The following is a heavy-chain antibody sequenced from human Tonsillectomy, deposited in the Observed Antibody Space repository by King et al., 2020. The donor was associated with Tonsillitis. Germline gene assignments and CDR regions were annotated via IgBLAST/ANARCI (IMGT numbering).Heavy chain of an antibody. D-gene: IGHD6-19*01. J-gene: IGHJ4*02. V-gene: IGHV3-9*01. CDR1: GFTFDDYA. Sequence: VQLVESGGGLVQPGRSLRLSCAASGFTFDDYAMHWVRQAPGRGLEWVSGISWDSGSMAYADSVKGRFTISRDNAKNSLYLQMNSLSAEDTAFYYCAKETQWLVLGPYDYWGQGTLVTVSS. CDR2: ISWDSGSM. CDR3: AKETQWLVLGPYDY.